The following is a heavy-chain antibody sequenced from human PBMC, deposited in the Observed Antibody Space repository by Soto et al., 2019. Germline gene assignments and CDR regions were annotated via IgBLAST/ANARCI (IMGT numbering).Heavy chain of an antibody. CDR3: ARVVCSGGSCYSGFRAFDI. CDR1: GLTFSTYS. CDR2: ISNTGGTI. V-gene: IGHV3-48*04. J-gene: IGHJ3*02. Sequence: LRLSCAASGLTFSTYSMNWVRQAPGKGLEWVSYISNTGGTIYYADSVKGRFTISRDNAKNSLYLQMNSLRAEDTAVYYCARVVCSGGSCYSGFRAFDIWGQGTMVTVSS. D-gene: IGHD2-15*01.